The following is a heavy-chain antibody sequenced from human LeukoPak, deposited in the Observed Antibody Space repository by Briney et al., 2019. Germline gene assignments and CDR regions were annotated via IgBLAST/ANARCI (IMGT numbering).Heavy chain of an antibody. V-gene: IGHV4-38-2*01. CDR3: ARPPSYSNSVFDY. J-gene: IGHJ4*02. CDR2: IYHSGST. CDR1: GYSISSGYY. Sequence: PSETLSLTCAGSGYSISSGYYWGWIRQPPGKGLEGIGSIYHSGSTYYNPSLKSRVTESVDTSKNQFSLKLSSVTAADTAVYYCARPPSYSNSVFDYWGQGTLITVSS. D-gene: IGHD4-11*01.